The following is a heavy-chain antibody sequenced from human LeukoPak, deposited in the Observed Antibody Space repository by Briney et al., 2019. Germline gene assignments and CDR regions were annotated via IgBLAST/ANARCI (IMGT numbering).Heavy chain of an antibody. V-gene: IGHV3-43*02. CDR1: GFMFDENV. CDR3: ATMGPLDY. CDR2: ISGDGYGT. J-gene: IGHJ4*02. D-gene: IGHD4/OR15-4a*01. Sequence: GGSLRLSCAASGFMFDENVMHWVRQAPGEGLEWVSLISGDGYGTYYADSVKGRFTISRDNSKNSLYLQMNSLTTEDTALYYCATMGPLDYWGQGTLVTVSS.